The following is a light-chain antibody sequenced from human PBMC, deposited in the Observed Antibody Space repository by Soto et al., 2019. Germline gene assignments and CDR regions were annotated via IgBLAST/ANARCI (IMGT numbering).Light chain of an antibody. CDR2: EGS. CDR3: CSYAGSSTPYV. CDR1: SSDVGSYNL. Sequence: QSVLTQPASVSGSPGQSITISCTGTSSDVGSYNLVSWYQQHPGKAPKLMIYEGSKRPSGVSNRFSGSMSGNTASLTISGLQAEDEADYYCCSYAGSSTPYVFGTGTKLTVL. J-gene: IGLJ1*01. V-gene: IGLV2-23*01.